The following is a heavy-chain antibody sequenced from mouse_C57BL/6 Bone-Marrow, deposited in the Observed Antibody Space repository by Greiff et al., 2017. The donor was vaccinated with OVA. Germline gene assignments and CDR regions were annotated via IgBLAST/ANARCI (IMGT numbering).Heavy chain of an antibody. D-gene: IGHD1-1*01. V-gene: IGHV1-81*01. Sequence: QVQLQQSGAELARPGASVKLSCKASGYTFTSYGISWVKQRTGQGLEWIGEIYPRSGNTYYNEKFKGKATLTADKSSSTAYMELRSLTSEDSAVYFCARRAHYGSSFYWYFDVWGTGTTVTVSS. CDR2: IYPRSGNT. CDR1: GYTFTSYG. CDR3: ARRAHYGSSFYWYFDV. J-gene: IGHJ1*03.